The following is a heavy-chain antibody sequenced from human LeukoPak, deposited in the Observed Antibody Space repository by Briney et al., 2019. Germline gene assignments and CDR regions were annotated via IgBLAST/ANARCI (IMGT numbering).Heavy chain of an antibody. Sequence: PGGSLRLSCAASGFTFSSYSMNWVRQAPGKGLEWVSYISSSSAMIYYADSVKGRFTISRDNAKNSLYLQMSSLRDEDTAVYYCARRNDYDSSGYHNWLDPWGQGTLVTVSS. CDR3: ARRNDYDSSGYHNWLDP. J-gene: IGHJ5*02. V-gene: IGHV3-48*02. CDR2: ISSSSAMI. D-gene: IGHD3-22*01. CDR1: GFTFSSYS.